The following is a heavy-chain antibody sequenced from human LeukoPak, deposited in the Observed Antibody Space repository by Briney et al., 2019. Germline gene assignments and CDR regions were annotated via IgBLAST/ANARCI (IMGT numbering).Heavy chain of an antibody. J-gene: IGHJ5*02. Sequence: VASVKVSCKASGGTFSSYAISWVRQAPGQGLEWMGGIIPIFGTANYAQKFQGRVTITADESTSTAYMELSSLRSEDTAVYYCARGFKVPAARDWFDPWGQGTLVTVSS. D-gene: IGHD2-2*01. CDR3: ARGFKVPAARDWFDP. V-gene: IGHV1-69*13. CDR2: IIPIFGTA. CDR1: GGTFSSYA.